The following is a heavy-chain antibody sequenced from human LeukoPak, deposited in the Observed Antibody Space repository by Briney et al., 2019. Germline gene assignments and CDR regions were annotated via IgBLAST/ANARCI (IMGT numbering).Heavy chain of an antibody. CDR2: IRSSDDST. CDR1: GFTFSSYG. V-gene: IGHV3-23*01. J-gene: IGHJ4*02. CDR3: AKSLLGYSYGKLDY. D-gene: IGHD5-18*01. Sequence: GGSLRLSCAASGFTFSSYGMTWVRQAPGRGLEWVSYIRSSDDSTYYADSVKGRFTISRDTSKDTLFLQMNSLRAEDTAVYYCAKSLLGYSYGKLDYWGQGTLVTVSS.